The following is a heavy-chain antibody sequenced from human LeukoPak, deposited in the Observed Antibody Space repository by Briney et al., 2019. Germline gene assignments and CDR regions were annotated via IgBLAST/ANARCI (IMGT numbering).Heavy chain of an antibody. CDR2: ISSGGGNT. D-gene: IGHD6-19*01. CDR3: AKAVVGDIAVASRAFDY. CDR1: GFTFSSYA. Sequence: GGSLRLSCAASGFTFSSYAMNWVRQAPGKGLEWVSGISSGGGNTYYADSVKGRFTISRDNSKNTLYLQMNSLRAEDTAVYYCAKAVVGDIAVASRAFDYWGQGTLVTVSS. V-gene: IGHV3-23*01. J-gene: IGHJ4*02.